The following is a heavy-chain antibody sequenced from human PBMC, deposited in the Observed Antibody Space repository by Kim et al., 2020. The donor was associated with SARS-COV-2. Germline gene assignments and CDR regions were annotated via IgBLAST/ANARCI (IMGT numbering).Heavy chain of an antibody. Sequence: SETLSLTCAVSGGSISSGGYSWSWIRQPPGKGLEWIGYIYYSGSTYYNPSLKSRVTISVDRSKNQFSLKLSSVTAADTAVYYCARARPMVRGACFDYWG. CDR3: ARARPMVRGACFDY. J-gene: IGHJ4*01. CDR2: IYYSGST. D-gene: IGHD3-10*01. V-gene: IGHV4-30-2*01. CDR1: GGSISSGGYS.